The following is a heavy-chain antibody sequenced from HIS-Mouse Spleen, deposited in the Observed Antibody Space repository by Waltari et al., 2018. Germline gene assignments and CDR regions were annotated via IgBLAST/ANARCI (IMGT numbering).Heavy chain of an antibody. J-gene: IGHJ3*02. V-gene: IGHV1-46*03. CDR1: GYTCTSYY. CDR3: ARGSGYSSSWDAFDI. CDR2: INPSGGST. Sequence: QVQLVQSGAEVKKPGASVKVSCKASGYTCTSYYMHGVRQAAGQGLEWMGIINPSGGSTSYAQKFQGRVTMTRDTSTSTVYMELSSLRSEDTAVYYCARGSGYSSSWDAFDIWGQGTMVTVSS. D-gene: IGHD6-13*01.